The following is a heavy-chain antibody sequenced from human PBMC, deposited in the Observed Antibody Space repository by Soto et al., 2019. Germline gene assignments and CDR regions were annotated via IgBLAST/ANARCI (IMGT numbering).Heavy chain of an antibody. CDR3: AWRARADYYYMDV. D-gene: IGHD6-6*01. Sequence: EVQRVESGGGLAQPGGSLRLSCAASGFPRSSDAMDWVRQAPGKGLEYVSGISSNGIGTYYANTVKGRLTISRDNSKHTVCLQMDSLRPEDMAVYYCAWRARADYYYMDVWGKGPTVPVS. CDR1: GFPRSSDA. CDR2: ISSNGIGT. V-gene: IGHV3-64*01. J-gene: IGHJ6*03.